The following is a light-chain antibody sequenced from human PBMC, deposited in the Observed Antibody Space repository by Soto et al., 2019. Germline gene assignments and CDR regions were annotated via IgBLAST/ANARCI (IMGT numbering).Light chain of an antibody. CDR2: KAS. V-gene: IGKV1-5*03. Sequence: DIQMPQSPSTLSASVGDRVTITCRARQNINRWLAWYQQRPGKAPNLLIHKASTLEVGVPSRFSGSASGTEFTLTISSLQPDDFAFYFCLQYNVYPLSFGGGTKVEIK. CDR1: QNINRW. J-gene: IGKJ4*01. CDR3: LQYNVYPLS.